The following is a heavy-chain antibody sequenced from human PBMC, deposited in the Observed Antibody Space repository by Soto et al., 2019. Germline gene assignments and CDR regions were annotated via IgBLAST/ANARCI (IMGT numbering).Heavy chain of an antibody. CDR3: ARGDIVVVVAAYDD. CDR2: INHSGST. V-gene: IGHV4-34*01. D-gene: IGHD2-15*01. CDR1: GGSFSGYY. Sequence: SETLSLTCAVYGGSFSGYYWSWIRQPPGKGLEWIGEINHSGSTNYNPSLKSRVTISVDTSKNQFSLKLSSVTAADTAVYYCARGDIVVVVAAYDDWGEGTLVTVCS. J-gene: IGHJ4*02.